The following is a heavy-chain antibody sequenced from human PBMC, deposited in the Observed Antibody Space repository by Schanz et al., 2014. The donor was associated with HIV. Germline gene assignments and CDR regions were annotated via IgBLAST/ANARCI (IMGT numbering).Heavy chain of an antibody. CDR1: GFTLSSYS. CDR3: AREGATGYITY. Sequence: EVQLLESGGGLVQPGGSLRLSCVASGFTLSSYSMNWVRQAPGKGLECVSYMSYSSSAMYYADSVKGRFTISRDNPKTSLYLQMSSLRAEDTAVYYCAREGATGYITYWGQGTLVTVSS. J-gene: IGHJ4*02. V-gene: IGHV3-48*04. CDR2: MSYSSSAM. D-gene: IGHD5-18*01.